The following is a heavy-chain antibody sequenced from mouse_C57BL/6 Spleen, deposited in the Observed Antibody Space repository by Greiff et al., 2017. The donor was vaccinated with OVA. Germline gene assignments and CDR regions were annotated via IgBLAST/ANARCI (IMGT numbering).Heavy chain of an antibody. CDR3: TTNYGSSPGWFAY. D-gene: IGHD1-1*01. J-gene: IGHJ3*01. CDR2: IDPVDGDT. V-gene: IGHV14-1*01. Sequence: VQLQQSGAELVRPGASVKLSCTASGFNITDYYLHWVKQRPEQGLAWIGRIDPVDGDTDYAPKFQGKATMPADTSSNTAYLPLSSLTSEDTAVYYCTTNYGSSPGWFAYWGQGTLVTVSA. CDR1: GFNITDYY.